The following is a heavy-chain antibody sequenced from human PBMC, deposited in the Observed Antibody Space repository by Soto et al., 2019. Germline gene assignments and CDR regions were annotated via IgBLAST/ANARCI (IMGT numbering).Heavy chain of an antibody. J-gene: IGHJ4*01. CDR2: IYYTGST. Sequence: SETLSLTCTVSGGSMSSNYWTWIRQSPGKGLEWIGYIYYTGSTKYNPSLKSRVTISLDTSKNQFSLRLTSVTSADTAVYYCARGGSYGDFFDYWGQGAQVNVSS. CDR3: ARGGSYGDFFDY. CDR1: GGSMSSNY. D-gene: IGHD4-17*01. V-gene: IGHV4-59*01.